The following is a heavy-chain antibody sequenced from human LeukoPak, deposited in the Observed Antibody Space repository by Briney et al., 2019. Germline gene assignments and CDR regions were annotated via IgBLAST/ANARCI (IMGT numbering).Heavy chain of an antibody. Sequence: GGSPKLFRATSGIHFNNHGHQWVRPASGQGLEWVAFLRYDGSNKYYADSVKGRFTISRDNSKNTLYLQMNSLRVEDTAVYYCATLPYYYDSSGSYYFDYWGQGTLVTVSS. D-gene: IGHD3-22*01. V-gene: IGHV3-30*02. CDR3: ATLPYYYDSSGSYYFDY. CDR1: GIHFNNHG. J-gene: IGHJ4*02. CDR2: LRYDGSNK.